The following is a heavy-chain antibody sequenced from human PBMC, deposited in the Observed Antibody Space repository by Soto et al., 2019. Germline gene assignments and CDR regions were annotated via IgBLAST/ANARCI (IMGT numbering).Heavy chain of an antibody. CDR2: ISGSGGST. CDR3: AKDRRGYSSTAQIDY. CDR1: GFTFSSYA. Sequence: EVQLLESGGGLVQPGGSLRLSCAASGFTFSSYAMSWVRQAPGKGLEWVSSISGSGGSTYYADSVKGRFTISRDNSKNPLYLKRKGRRPEDRAVYYWAKDRRGYSSTAQIDYWAQGPLVPVSS. D-gene: IGHD6-13*01. J-gene: IGHJ4*02. V-gene: IGHV3-23*01.